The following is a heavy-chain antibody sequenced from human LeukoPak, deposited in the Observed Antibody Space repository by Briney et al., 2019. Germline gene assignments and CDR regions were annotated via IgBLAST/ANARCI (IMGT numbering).Heavy chain of an antibody. CDR2: ISYDGSKR. V-gene: IGHV3-30*03. J-gene: IGHJ4*02. CDR3: ARDVISRQMITLGLGF. Sequence: PGGSLRLSCAASGFTVSSNYMSWVRQAPGKGLEWVAVISYDGSKRYYADSVKGRFTISRDTSNKTAYLEMNSLRVDDTAVYYCARDVISRQMITLGLGFWGQGTLVTVSS. D-gene: IGHD1-20*01. CDR1: GFTVSSNY.